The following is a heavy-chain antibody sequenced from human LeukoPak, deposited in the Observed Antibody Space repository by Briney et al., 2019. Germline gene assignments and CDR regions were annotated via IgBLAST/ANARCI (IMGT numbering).Heavy chain of an antibody. V-gene: IGHV4-4*02. CDR3: ARELLGAPTPGAY. CDR2: VHKTGKT. Sequence: PSETLSLTCALSTVSGSSGNWWSWVRQPPGKGLEWIGEVHKTGKTNYNPSLKTRVTISIDASKNQLSLELTSVTVADAAVYYCARELLGAPTPGAYWGQGTRVTVSS. CDR1: TVSGSSGNW. D-gene: IGHD7-27*01. J-gene: IGHJ4*02.